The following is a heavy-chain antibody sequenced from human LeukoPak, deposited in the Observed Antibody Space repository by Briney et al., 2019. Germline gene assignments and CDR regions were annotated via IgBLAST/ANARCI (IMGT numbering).Heavy chain of an antibody. Sequence: PSETLSLTCAVYGGPFSGYYWSWIRQPPGKGLEWIGEINHSGSTNYNPSLKSRVTISVDTSKNQFSLKLSSVTAADTAVYYCARADCSSTSCYWFDPWGQGTLVTVSS. CDR1: GGPFSGYY. V-gene: IGHV4-34*01. J-gene: IGHJ5*02. CDR2: INHSGST. D-gene: IGHD2-2*01. CDR3: ARADCSSTSCYWFDP.